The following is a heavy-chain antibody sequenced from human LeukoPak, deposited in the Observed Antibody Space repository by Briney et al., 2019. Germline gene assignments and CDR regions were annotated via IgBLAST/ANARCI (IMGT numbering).Heavy chain of an antibody. CDR2: IWLDGSAT. CDR1: GFVFSNYD. V-gene: IGHV3-33*01. Sequence: GKSLRLSCAASGFVFSNYDMHWVRQAPGKGLEWVAIIWLDGSATYYGDSVKGRFTVSRDNSNNTLYLQMNSLRVEDTAVYYCARDLNREDFDYWGQGTLVTVSP. D-gene: IGHD1-14*01. J-gene: IGHJ4*02. CDR3: ARDLNREDFDY.